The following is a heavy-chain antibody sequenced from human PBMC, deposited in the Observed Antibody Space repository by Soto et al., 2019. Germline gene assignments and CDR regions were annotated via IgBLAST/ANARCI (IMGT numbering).Heavy chain of an antibody. CDR2: IYWDDDK. CDR1: GFSLSTSGVG. CDR3: ALQISSSWYEGAWFDP. D-gene: IGHD6-13*01. J-gene: IGHJ5*02. Sequence: QITLKESGPTLVKPTQTLTLTCTFSGFSLSTSGVGVGWIRQPPGKALEWLALIYWDDDKRYSPSLKSRLTTTKDTSKNQVVLTMTNMDPVDTATYYCALQISSSWYEGAWFDPWGQGTLVTVSS. V-gene: IGHV2-5*02.